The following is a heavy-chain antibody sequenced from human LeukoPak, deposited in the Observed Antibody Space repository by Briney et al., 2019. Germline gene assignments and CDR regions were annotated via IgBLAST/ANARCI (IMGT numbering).Heavy chain of an antibody. Sequence: SATLSLTCTVSGDSISSTSYYWDWIRQPPGKGLEWIGSIYNSGTTYYNPSLKSRVTISVDTSKNQFSLKVSSVTAADTAVYYCASRVYGLGSFNYWGQGTLVTVSS. CDR1: GDSISSTSYY. CDR2: IYNSGTT. V-gene: IGHV4-39*01. J-gene: IGHJ4*01. D-gene: IGHD3-10*01. CDR3: ASRVYGLGSFNY.